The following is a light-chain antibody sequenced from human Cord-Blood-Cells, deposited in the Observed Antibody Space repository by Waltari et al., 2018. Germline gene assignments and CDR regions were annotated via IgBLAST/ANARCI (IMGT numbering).Light chain of an antibody. CDR1: SLRSYY. V-gene: IGLV3-19*01. CDR2: VTN. Sequence: SSELTQDPAVSVALGQTVRITCQGDSLRSYYASWYQQKPGQAPVLSIYVTNNRPSGIPDRFSGSSSGNTASLTITGAQAEDEADYYCNSLDSSGNHVVFGGGTKLTVL. CDR3: NSLDSSGNHVV. J-gene: IGLJ2*01.